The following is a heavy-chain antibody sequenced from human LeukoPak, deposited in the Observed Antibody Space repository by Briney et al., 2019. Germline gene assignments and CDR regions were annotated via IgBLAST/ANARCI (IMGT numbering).Heavy chain of an antibody. CDR3: ARALDSSSSRYQAFEE. V-gene: IGHV3-7*01. D-gene: IGHD2-2*01. J-gene: IGHJ4*02. CDR2: IKQDESEK. Sequence: PGGSLRLSCAASGFTFSSYWMSWVRQAPGKGLEWVANIKQDESEKYYVDSVKGRFTISRNNAKSSLYLQMNSLRAEDTAVYYCARALDSSSSRYQAFEEWGQGTLVTASS. CDR1: GFTFSSYW.